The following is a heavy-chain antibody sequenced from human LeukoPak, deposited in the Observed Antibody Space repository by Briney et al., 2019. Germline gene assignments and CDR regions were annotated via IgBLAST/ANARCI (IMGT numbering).Heavy chain of an antibody. CDR2: ISGSGAST. D-gene: IGHD3-10*01. V-gene: IGHV3-23*01. J-gene: IGHJ4*02. CDR3: AKDFLYNVVDH. CDR1: GFTFSGYA. Sequence: PGGSLRLSCAVSGFTFSGYAMTWVRQAPGKGPEWVSAISGSGASTYYADSVKGRFIVSRDNSKNTLYLQMNSLRAEDTAAYYCAKDFLYNVVDHWGQGTLVTVSS.